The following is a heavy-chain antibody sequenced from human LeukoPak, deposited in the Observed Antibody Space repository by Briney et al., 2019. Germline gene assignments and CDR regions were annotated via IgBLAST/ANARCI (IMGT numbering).Heavy chain of an antibody. D-gene: IGHD3-3*01. V-gene: IGHV1-18*01. J-gene: IGHJ4*02. Sequence: ASVKVSCKASGYTFTSYVISWVRQAPGQGLEWMEWISAYNGNTNYAQKLQGRVTMTTDTSTSTAYMELRSLRSDDTAVYYCARTGAWSGYLPYYFDYWGQGTLVTVSS. CDR1: GYTFTSYV. CDR2: ISAYNGNT. CDR3: ARTGAWSGYLPYYFDY.